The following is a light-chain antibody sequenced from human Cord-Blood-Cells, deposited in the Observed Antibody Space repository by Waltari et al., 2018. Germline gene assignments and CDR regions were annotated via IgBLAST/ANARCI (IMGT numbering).Light chain of an antibody. Sequence: DIVMTQSPDSLAVSLGERATIHCKSSQSVLYSSNNQHYLAWYQQKPGQPPKLLIYWASTRESGVPDRFSGSGSGTDFTLTISSLQAEDVAVYYCQQYYSTPWTFGQGTKVEIK. CDR3: QQYYSTPWT. V-gene: IGKV4-1*01. CDR2: WAS. CDR1: QSVLYSSNNQHY. J-gene: IGKJ1*01.